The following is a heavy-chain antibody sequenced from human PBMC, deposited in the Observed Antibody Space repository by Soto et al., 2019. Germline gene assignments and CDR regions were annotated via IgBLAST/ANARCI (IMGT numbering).Heavy chain of an antibody. CDR2: INHSGIT. J-gene: IGHJ4*02. D-gene: IGHD1-1*01. CDR3: VRGPYNYNSRYFDY. Sequence: SETLSLTCTVSGGPFSGYFWTWIRQPPGKGLEWLAEINHSGITNYNPSVESRVSMSVDTSKNQFSLRLYSVTAADTAVYYCVRGPYNYNSRYFDYWGQGTLVTVSS. V-gene: IGHV4-34*01. CDR1: GGPFSGYF.